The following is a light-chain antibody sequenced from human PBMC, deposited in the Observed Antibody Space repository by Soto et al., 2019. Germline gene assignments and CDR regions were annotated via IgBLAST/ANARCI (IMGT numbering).Light chain of an antibody. CDR3: QQYNTYSFT. CDR2: KAS. J-gene: IGKJ2*01. V-gene: IGKV1-5*03. CDR1: QTINSW. Sequence: DIQKTQSPSTLSASVGDRVIITCRASQTINSWLAWYQQKPGKAPKLLIYKASNLESGVPSRFSGSGSGTEFTLTISSLQPDDFATYHCQQYNTYSFTFGQGTKLEIK.